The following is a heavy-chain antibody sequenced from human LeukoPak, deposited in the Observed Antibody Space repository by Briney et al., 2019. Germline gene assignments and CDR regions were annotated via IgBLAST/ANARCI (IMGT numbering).Heavy chain of an antibody. CDR2: VYYSGST. CDR3: ARDASPITMIRGSRFDP. J-gene: IGHJ5*02. CDR1: GGSISSYY. Sequence: SETLSLTCTVSGGSISSYYWSWIRQSPEKGLEWIGYVYYSGSTNYNPSLKSRVTISVDTSKNQFSLNLSSVTAADTAVYYCARDASPITMIRGSRFDPWGQGTLVTVSS. V-gene: IGHV4-59*01. D-gene: IGHD3-10*01.